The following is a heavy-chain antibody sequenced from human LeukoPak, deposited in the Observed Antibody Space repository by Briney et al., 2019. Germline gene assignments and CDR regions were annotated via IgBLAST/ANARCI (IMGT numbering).Heavy chain of an antibody. J-gene: IGHJ3*01. D-gene: IGHD3-10*02. V-gene: IGHV3-74*01. CDR2: INSDESST. CDR1: GFTLNTYW. CDR3: ARGAYVLDL. Sequence: GGSLRLSCAASGFTLNTYWMHWVRQAPGKGLVWVSRINSDESSTSYVDSVKGRFTISRDNAENILYLQMNSLRAEDTAVYFCARGAYVLDLWGQGTMVTVSS.